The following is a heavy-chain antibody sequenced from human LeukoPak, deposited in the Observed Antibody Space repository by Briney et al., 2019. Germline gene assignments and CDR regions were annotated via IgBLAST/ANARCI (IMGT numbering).Heavy chain of an antibody. V-gene: IGHV1-69*06. D-gene: IGHD3-10*01. J-gene: IGHJ4*02. CDR3: SVVRESTYYYGSGSYSRFDY. Sequence: ASVKVSCKASGGTFSSYAISWVRQAPGQGLDWMGGIIPIFGTANYAQKFQGRVTITADKSTSTAYMELSSLRSEDTAVYYCSVVRESTYYYGSGSYSRFDYWGQGTLVTVSS. CDR1: GGTFSSYA. CDR2: IIPIFGTA.